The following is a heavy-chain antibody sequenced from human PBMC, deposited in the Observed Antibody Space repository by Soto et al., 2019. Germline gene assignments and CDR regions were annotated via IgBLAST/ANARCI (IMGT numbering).Heavy chain of an antibody. D-gene: IGHD3-10*01. CDR2: IYHSGIT. CDR1: GGSINSGNW. Sequence: SETLSLTCAVSGGSINSGNWWSWVRQPPGKGLEWIGEIYHSGITNYNPSLQSRVIISVDKSKNEFSLKMSSVTAADTAVYYCTSKFGQLLADAFDIWGQGTMVTVSS. V-gene: IGHV4-4*02. J-gene: IGHJ3*02. CDR3: TSKFGQLLADAFDI.